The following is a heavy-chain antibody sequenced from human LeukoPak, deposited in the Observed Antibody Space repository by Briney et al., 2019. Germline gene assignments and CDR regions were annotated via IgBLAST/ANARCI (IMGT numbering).Heavy chain of an antibody. Sequence: GGSLRLSCAASGFTFSSYGMHWVRQAPGKGLEWVAVIWYDGSNKYYADSVKGRFTISRDNSKNTLYLQMNSLRAEDTAVYYCAREGYCSGTSCYAGGDNWFDPWGQGTLVTVSS. CDR2: IWYDGSNK. J-gene: IGHJ5*02. V-gene: IGHV3-33*01. CDR3: AREGYCSGTSCYAGGDNWFDP. CDR1: GFTFSSYG. D-gene: IGHD2-2*01.